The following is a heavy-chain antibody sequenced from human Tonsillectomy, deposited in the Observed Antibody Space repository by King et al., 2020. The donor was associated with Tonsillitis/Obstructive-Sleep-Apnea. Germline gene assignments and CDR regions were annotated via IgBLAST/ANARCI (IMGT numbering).Heavy chain of an antibody. CDR2: IKQDGSEK. Sequence: EVQLVESGGGLVQPGGSLRLSCAASGFTLSDYWMHWVRQAPGKGLEWVANIKQDGSEKYYVDSVKGRLTISRDNAKNSLYLQMNSLRAEDTAVYYCTRRYFDIWGRGTMVTVSS. CDR1: GFTLSDYW. V-gene: IGHV3-7*04. CDR3: TRRYFDI. J-gene: IGHJ3*02.